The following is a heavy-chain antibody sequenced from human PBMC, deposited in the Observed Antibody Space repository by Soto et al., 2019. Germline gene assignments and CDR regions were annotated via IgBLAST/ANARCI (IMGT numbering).Heavy chain of an antibody. Sequence: EVQLLESGGGLVQPGGSLRRSCAASGFTFRSYAMSWSRESPGKGLEWVSAINGSGGSTYYADSVKGRFTISRDNPKITLSLQTIYLRAEDKPLYYCANGLVGAHFDHTGQGTLVTVSS. CDR2: INGSGGST. D-gene: IGHD1-26*01. V-gene: IGHV3-23*01. CDR3: ANGLVGAHFDH. CDR1: GFTFRSYA. J-gene: IGHJ4*02.